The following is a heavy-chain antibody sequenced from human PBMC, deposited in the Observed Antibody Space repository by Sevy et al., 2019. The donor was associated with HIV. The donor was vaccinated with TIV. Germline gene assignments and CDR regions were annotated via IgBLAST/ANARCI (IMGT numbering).Heavy chain of an antibody. CDR3: ARDPGSDAFDI. J-gene: IGHJ3*02. CDR1: GFTFSSYA. V-gene: IGHV3-30-3*01. CDR2: ISYDGSNK. Sequence: GGSLRLSCAASGFTFSSYAMHWVRQAPGKGLEWVAVISYDGSNKYYADSVKGRFTISRDNSKNTLYLQMNSLRAEDTAVYYCARDPGSDAFDIWGQGTIVTVSS.